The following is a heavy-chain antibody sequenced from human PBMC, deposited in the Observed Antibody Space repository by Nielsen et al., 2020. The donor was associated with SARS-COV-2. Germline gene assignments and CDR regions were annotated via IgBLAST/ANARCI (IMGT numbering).Heavy chain of an antibody. D-gene: IGHD5-18*01. Sequence: GGSLRLSCAASGFTFDDYAMHWVRQAPGKGLEWVSGISWNSGSIGYADSVKGRFTISRDNAKNSLYLQMNSLRAEDTAVYYCARSSADTAMVNWFDPWGQGTLVTVSS. CDR3: ARSSADTAMVNWFDP. V-gene: IGHV3-9*01. CDR1: GFTFDDYA. CDR2: ISWNSGSI. J-gene: IGHJ5*02.